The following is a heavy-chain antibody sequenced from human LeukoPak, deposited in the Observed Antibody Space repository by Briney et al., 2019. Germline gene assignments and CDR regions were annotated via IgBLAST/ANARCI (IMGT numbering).Heavy chain of an antibody. CDR2: IWYDGSNK. V-gene: IGHV3-33*06. J-gene: IGHJ4*02. Sequence: GGSLRLSCAASGFTFSSYGMHWVRQAPGKGLEWVAVIWYDGSNKYYVDSVKGRFTISRDNPKNTLYLQMNGLRGEDTAVYYCAKSRTGTAAYVADYWGQGTLVTASS. CDR3: AKSRTGTAAYVADY. CDR1: GFTFSSYG. D-gene: IGHD6-13*01.